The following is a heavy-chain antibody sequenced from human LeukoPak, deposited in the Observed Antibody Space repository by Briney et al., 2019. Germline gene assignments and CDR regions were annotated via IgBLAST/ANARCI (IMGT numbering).Heavy chain of an antibody. CDR2: INHSGST. Sequence: SETLPLTCAVYGGSFSGYYWSWIRQPPGKGLEWIGEINHSGSTNYNPSLKSRVTISVDTSKNQFSLKLSSVTAADTAVYYCAREGQEYYYDSSGYVYWGQGTLVTVSS. CDR1: GGSFSGYY. CDR3: AREGQEYYYDSSGYVY. V-gene: IGHV4-34*01. J-gene: IGHJ4*02. D-gene: IGHD3-22*01.